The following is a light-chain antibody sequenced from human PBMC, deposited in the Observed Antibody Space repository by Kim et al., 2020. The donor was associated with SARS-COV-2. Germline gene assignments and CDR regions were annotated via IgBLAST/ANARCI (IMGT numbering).Light chain of an antibody. CDR2: EVS. Sequence: SVTFSCTGTSSDVGGYNYVSWYQQHRGKAPKLMIYEVSNRPSGVPDRFSGSKSGNTASLTVSGLQAEDEAEYYCSSFAVNKNNYVFGTGTKVTVL. J-gene: IGLJ1*01. CDR3: SSFAVNKNNYV. V-gene: IGLV2-8*01. CDR1: SSDVGGYNY.